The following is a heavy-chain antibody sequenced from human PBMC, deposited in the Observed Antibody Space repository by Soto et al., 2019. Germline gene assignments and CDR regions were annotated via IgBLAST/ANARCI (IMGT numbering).Heavy chain of an antibody. Sequence: ASVKVSCKASGYTFTSYAMHWVRQAPGQRLEWMGWINAGNGNTKYSQKFQGRVTITRDTSASTAYMELSSLRSEDTAVYYCARVRGITARAFDYWGQGTLVTVSS. CDR3: ARVRGITARAFDY. J-gene: IGHJ4*02. CDR1: GYTFTSYA. CDR2: INAGNGNT. V-gene: IGHV1-3*01. D-gene: IGHD6-6*01.